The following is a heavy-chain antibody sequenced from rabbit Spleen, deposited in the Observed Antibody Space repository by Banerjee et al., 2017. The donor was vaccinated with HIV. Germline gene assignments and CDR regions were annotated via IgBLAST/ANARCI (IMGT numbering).Heavy chain of an antibody. CDR2: IYTGDGNT. Sequence: QSLEESGGDLVKPGASLTLTCTASGFSFSSGYYMCWVRQTPGKGLEWIACIYTGDGNTYYASWAKGRFTGSKTSSTTVTLQMTSLTAADTATYFCARDLADISNLWGPGTLVTVS. D-gene: IGHD4-1*01. V-gene: IGHV1S40*01. CDR3: ARDLADISNL. J-gene: IGHJ4*01. CDR1: GFSFSSGYY.